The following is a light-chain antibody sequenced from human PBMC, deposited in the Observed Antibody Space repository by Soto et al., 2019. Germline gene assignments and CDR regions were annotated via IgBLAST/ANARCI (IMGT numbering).Light chain of an antibody. V-gene: IGKV3-11*01. CDR3: QQRSNWPPLLT. J-gene: IGKJ4*01. Sequence: ETVLTQSPATLSLSPGERATLSCRASQSVCSYLAWYQQKPGQAPRLLIYDASTRATGIPARFSGSGSGTDFTLTISSLETEDFAVYYCQQRSNWPPLLTFGGGTKVEIK. CDR2: DAS. CDR1: QSVCSY.